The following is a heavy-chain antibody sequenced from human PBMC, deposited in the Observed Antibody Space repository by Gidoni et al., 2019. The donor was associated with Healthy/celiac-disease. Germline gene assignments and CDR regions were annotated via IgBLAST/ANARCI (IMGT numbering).Heavy chain of an antibody. J-gene: IGHJ4*02. CDR1: GFTFRSYG. Sequence: QVQLVESGGGVVQPGRSLRLSCAASGFTFRSYGMRWVRQAPGKGLEWVAVISYDGSNKYYADSVKGRFTISRDNSKNTLYLQMNSLRAEDTAVYYCAKDPITIFGVGHYYFDYWGQGTLVTVSS. CDR2: ISYDGSNK. CDR3: AKDPITIFGVGHYYFDY. D-gene: IGHD3-3*01. V-gene: IGHV3-30*18.